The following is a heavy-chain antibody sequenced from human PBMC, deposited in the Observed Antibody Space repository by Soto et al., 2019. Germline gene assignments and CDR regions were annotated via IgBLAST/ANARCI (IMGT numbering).Heavy chain of an antibody. CDR1: GLTVSGKKY. CDR2: LYDVDGT. J-gene: IGHJ3*02. D-gene: IGHD1-1*01. V-gene: IGHV3-53*01. CDR3: ASWVLQENAYDI. Sequence: DVQLVESGGGLIQPGGSLSLSCAAFGLTVSGKKYMAWVRQAPGKGLEWVSGLYDVDGTYYADSVKCRFTISRDSSKNIVYLQMNSLRPDDTAVYDCASWVLQENAYDIWGLGTTVTVSS.